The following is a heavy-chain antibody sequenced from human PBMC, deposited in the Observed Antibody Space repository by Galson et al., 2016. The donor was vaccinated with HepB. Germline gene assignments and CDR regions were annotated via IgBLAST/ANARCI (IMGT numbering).Heavy chain of an antibody. J-gene: IGHJ4*02. CDR3: ARDPPRWGDYHSSGSFDH. D-gene: IGHD3-22*01. CDR2: ISSGGRT. Sequence: SLRLSCAASGFTVSGNDMSWVRQAPGEGLEWVSVISSGGRTHYADSVKGRFSISRDNSKNTLYLQVNSPRAEDTAVYYCARDPPRWGDYHSSGSFDHWGQGTLVTVSS. V-gene: IGHV3-66*01. CDR1: GFTVSGND.